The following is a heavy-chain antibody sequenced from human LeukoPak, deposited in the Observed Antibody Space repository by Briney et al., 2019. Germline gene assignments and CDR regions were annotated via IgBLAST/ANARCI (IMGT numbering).Heavy chain of an antibody. CDR1: AFTFSSYW. Sequence: GGSLRLSCAASAFTFSSYWMSWVRQAPGEGLEWVANIKQDGSEKNYVDSVKGRFTISRNNAKNSMYLQMNSLRAEDTAVYYRAREWAYNDYWGQGTLVTVSS. V-gene: IGHV3-7*01. J-gene: IGHJ4*02. CDR3: AREWAYNDY. D-gene: IGHD1-14*01. CDR2: IKQDGSEK.